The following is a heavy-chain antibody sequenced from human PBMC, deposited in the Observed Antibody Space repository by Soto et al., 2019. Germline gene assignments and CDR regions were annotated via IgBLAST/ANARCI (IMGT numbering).Heavy chain of an antibody. CDR3: VRDATPADS. Sequence: QVQLVQSGAEVKKPGASVKVSCKASGYTFTSYGISWVRQAPGQGLEWMGWIRGYNGNTNYAQKLQGRVTRTTDTSTSTAYTVLRTLRSADPAVYYCVRDATPADSWGQTPLGTVAS. V-gene: IGHV1-18*01. CDR2: IRGYNGNT. J-gene: IGHJ5*01. CDR1: GYTFTSYG.